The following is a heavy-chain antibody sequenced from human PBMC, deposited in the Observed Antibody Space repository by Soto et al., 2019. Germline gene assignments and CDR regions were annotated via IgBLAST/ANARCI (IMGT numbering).Heavy chain of an antibody. D-gene: IGHD4-17*01. CDR1: GFTFSSYA. Sequence: EVQLLESGGGLVQPGGSLRLSCAASGFTFSSYAMSWVRQAPGKGLEWVSAISGSGGSTYYADSVKGRFTISRDNSKNTLYRQMNSLRAEDTAVYYCARGDYGDYVGYFDYWGQGTLVTVSS. CDR2: ISGSGGST. CDR3: ARGDYGDYVGYFDY. V-gene: IGHV3-23*01. J-gene: IGHJ4*02.